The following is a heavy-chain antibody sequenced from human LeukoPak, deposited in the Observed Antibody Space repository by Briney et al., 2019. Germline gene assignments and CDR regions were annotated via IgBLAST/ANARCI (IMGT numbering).Heavy chain of an antibody. V-gene: IGHV3-7*01. CDR2: INQDGSEK. CDR1: GFTFSSYA. D-gene: IGHD3-22*01. J-gene: IGHJ4*02. CDR3: ARGRFHYDSSGYSSFYY. Sequence: GRSLRLSCAASGFTFSSYAMHWVRQAPGKGLEWVANINQDGSEKSYVDSVKGRFTISRDNAQHSLYLQMSSLRAEDTAVYYCARGRFHYDSSGYSSFYYWGQGTLVTVSS.